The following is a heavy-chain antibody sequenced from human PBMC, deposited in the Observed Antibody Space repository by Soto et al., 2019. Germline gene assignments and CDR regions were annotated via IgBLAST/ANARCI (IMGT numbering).Heavy chain of an antibody. D-gene: IGHD3-16*01. V-gene: IGHV3-30*18. Sequence: PGGSLRLSCAASGFTFSSYGMHWVRQAPGKGLEWVAVISYDGSNKYYADSVKGRFTISRDNSKNTLYLQMNSLRAEDTAVYYCAKDWGTVELYYYGMDVWGQGTTVTVSS. CDR3: AKDWGTVELYYYGMDV. J-gene: IGHJ6*02. CDR1: GFTFSSYG. CDR2: ISYDGSNK.